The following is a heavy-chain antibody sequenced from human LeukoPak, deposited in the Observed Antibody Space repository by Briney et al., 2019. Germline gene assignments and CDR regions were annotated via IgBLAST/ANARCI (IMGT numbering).Heavy chain of an antibody. CDR3: ATDSAGHYAFDI. V-gene: IGHV1-46*01. CDR1: GYTFTSYY. Sequence: ASVKVSCKASGYTFTSYYMHWVRQAPGQGLEWMGIINPSGGSTSYAQKFQGRVTMTRDMSTSTVYMELSSLRSEDTAVYYCATDSAGHYAFDIWGQGTMVTVSS. CDR2: INPSGGST. D-gene: IGHD6-19*01. J-gene: IGHJ3*02.